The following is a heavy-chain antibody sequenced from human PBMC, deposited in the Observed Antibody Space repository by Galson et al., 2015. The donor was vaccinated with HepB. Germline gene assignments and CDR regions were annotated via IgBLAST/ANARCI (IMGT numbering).Heavy chain of an antibody. CDR3: ARDTATVTTFYYYGMDV. CDR1: GFTFSSYS. Sequence: SLRLSCAASGFTFSSYSMNWVRQAPGKGLEWVSSIGSSSSYIYYADSVKGRFTISRDNAKNSLYLQMNSLRAEDTAVYYCARDTATVTTFYYYGMDVWGQGTTVTVYS. J-gene: IGHJ6*02. V-gene: IGHV3-21*01. CDR2: IGSSSSYI. D-gene: IGHD4-17*01.